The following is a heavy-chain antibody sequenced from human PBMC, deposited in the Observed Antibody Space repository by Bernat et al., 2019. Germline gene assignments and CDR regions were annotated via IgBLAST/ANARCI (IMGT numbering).Heavy chain of an antibody. D-gene: IGHD3-22*01. J-gene: IGHJ4*02. CDR2: IWYDGSTK. CDR3: AREELLTNYYDSSGYPGRYFDY. Sequence: QVQLVESGGGVVQPGRSLRLSCAASGFTFSSYGMHWVRQAPGKGLEWVAVIWYDGSTKYYADSVKGRFTISRDNSKNTLYLQMNSLRAEDTAVYYCAREELLTNYYDSSGYPGRYFDYWGQGTLVTVSS. CDR1: GFTFSSYG. V-gene: IGHV3-33*01.